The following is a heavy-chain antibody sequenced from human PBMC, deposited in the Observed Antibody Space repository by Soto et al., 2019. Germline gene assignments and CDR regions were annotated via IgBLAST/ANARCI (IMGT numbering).Heavy chain of an antibody. J-gene: IGHJ6*02. V-gene: IGHV1-69*01. Sequence: QVQLVQSGAEVKKPGSSVKVSCKASGGTFSSYAISWVRQAPGQGLEWMGGIIPIFGTANYAQKFQGRVTITADESTSTAYMELSSLRSEDTAVYYCARYAYDSSGYWDYYYYGMDVRGQGTTVTVSS. D-gene: IGHD3-22*01. CDR1: GGTFSSYA. CDR3: ARYAYDSSGYWDYYYYGMDV. CDR2: IIPIFGTA.